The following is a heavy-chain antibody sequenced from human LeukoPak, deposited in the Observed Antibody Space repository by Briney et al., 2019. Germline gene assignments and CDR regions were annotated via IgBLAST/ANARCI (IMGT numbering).Heavy chain of an antibody. J-gene: IGHJ4*02. Sequence: GGSLRLSCAGSGFTFSSYDIHWVRQATGKGLEWVSGIGTAGEIYYPGSVKGRFTISRENAKNSLYLQMNSLRAGDTAVYYCARPGGASRGLLYWGQGTLVTVSS. CDR3: ARPGGASRGLLY. V-gene: IGHV3-13*01. CDR2: IGTAGEI. CDR1: GFTFSSYD. D-gene: IGHD3-10*01.